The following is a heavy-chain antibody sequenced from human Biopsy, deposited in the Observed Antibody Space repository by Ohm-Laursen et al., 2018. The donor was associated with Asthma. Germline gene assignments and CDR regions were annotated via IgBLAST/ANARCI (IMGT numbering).Heavy chain of an antibody. D-gene: IGHD3-22*01. CDR3: AKITTDRQKANNWFDP. CDR1: GFSFDDCA. CDR2: ISASGVRT. J-gene: IGHJ5*02. V-gene: IGHV3-23*01. Sequence: SLRLSCAVSGFSFDDCAVHWVRQAPGKGLEWVSSISASGVRTFYADSVKGRFTVSRDSSRNTLYLQLSTLRVEDTAVYFCAKITTDRQKANNWFDPWGQGTLVTVSS.